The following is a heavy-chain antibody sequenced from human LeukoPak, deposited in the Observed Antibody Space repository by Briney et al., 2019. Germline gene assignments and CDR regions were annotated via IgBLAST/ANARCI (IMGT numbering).Heavy chain of an antibody. CDR2: VYYSGST. J-gene: IGHJ5*02. CDR1: GGSISSYY. D-gene: IGHD4-17*01. V-gene: IGHV4-59*01. CDR3: AREGLDYGDYRHDWFDP. Sequence: SETLSLTCTVSGGSISSYYWSWIRQPPGKGLEWIGYVYYSGSTNYNPSLKSRVTISVDTSKNQFSLKLSSVTAADTAVYYCAREGLDYGDYRHDWFDPWGQGTLVTVSS.